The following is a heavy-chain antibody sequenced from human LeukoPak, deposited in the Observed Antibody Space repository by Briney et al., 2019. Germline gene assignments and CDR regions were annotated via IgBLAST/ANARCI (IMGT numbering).Heavy chain of an antibody. CDR1: GFTFSSCG. J-gene: IGHJ6*03. CDR3: AKVPKLPSISMIRGVRVPYYMDV. V-gene: IGHV3-30*02. CDR2: DGSNK. Sequence: PGGSLRLSCAASGFTFSSCGFHWVRQAPGKGLEWVAFDGSNKYYADSVKGRFTISRDNSKNTLYLQMNSLRAEDTAVYYCAKVPKLPSISMIRGVRVPYYMDVWGKGTTVTISS. D-gene: IGHD3-10*01.